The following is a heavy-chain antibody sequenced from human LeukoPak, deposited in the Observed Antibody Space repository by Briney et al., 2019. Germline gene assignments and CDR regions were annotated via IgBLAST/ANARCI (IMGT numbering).Heavy chain of an antibody. V-gene: IGHV3-48*03. CDR1: GFTSSSCE. J-gene: IGHJ5*02. D-gene: IGHD4-23*01. CDR2: ISSSGSTK. Sequence: GGSLRLSCVASGFTSSSCEMRWVRQAPGKGLEWVSYISSSGSTKHYADSVKGRFTISRDNAKNSLYLQMNSLRAEDTAVYYCARDYGGNSGPDWFDPWGQGTLVTVSS. CDR3: ARDYGGNSGPDWFDP.